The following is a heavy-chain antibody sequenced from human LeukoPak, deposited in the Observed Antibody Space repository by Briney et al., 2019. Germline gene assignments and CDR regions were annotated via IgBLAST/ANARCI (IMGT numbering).Heavy chain of an antibody. Sequence: GSLRLSCAASGFTLNGYWMTWVRQAPGKGLEWVAIIKSDGSEEYYVDSVKGRFTVSRVNAKNSLFLQLNSLRAEDTAVYYCARESSWTFDVWGQGTMVTVSS. J-gene: IGHJ3*01. D-gene: IGHD3-3*01. CDR3: ARESSWTFDV. CDR1: GFTLNGYW. V-gene: IGHV3-7*03. CDR2: IKSDGSEE.